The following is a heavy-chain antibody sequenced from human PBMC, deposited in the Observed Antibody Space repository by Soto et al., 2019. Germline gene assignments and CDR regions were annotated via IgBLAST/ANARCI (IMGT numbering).Heavy chain of an antibody. J-gene: IGHJ6*02. CDR3: ARREYGMDV. V-gene: IGHV4-4*02. CDR2: IFHIGHT. CDR1: GGSIRSNHW. Sequence: PSETLSLKCVLSGGSIRSNHWWSWVRQTPGKGLEWIGEIFHIGHTNYNPSLKGRVTISLGQSKNQFSLKMTSMTAADTAVFYCARREYGMDVWGQGTTVTVSS.